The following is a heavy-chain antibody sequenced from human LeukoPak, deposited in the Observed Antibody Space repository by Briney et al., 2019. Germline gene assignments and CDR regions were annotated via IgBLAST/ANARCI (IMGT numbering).Heavy chain of an antibody. V-gene: IGHV1-18*01. D-gene: IGHD3-22*01. CDR3: ARDLLRDYYDSSGYRLSGAFDI. CDR1: GYTFTSYG. CDR2: ISAYNGST. Sequence: ASVKVSCKASGYTFTSYGISWVRQAPGQGLEWMGWISAYNGSTNYAQKLQGRVTMTTDTSTSTAYMELRSLRSDDTAVYYCARDLLRDYYDSSGYRLSGAFDIWGQGTMVTVSS. J-gene: IGHJ3*02.